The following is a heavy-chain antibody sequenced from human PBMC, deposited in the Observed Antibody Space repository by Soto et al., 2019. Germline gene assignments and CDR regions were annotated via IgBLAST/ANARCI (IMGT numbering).Heavy chain of an antibody. V-gene: IGHV4-4*07. CDR2: IYTSGST. CDR3: ARDLGRGYCSSTSCFARPPNWFDP. J-gene: IGHJ5*02. D-gene: IGHD2-2*01. Sequence: QVQLQESGPGLVKPSETLSLTSTVSGGSISSYYWRWIRQPAGKGLEWIVRIYTSGSTNYNPSLQGRVTMSVDTSKNQFSLKLSSVTAADTAVYYCARDLGRGYCSSTSCFARPPNWFDPWGQGTLVTVSS. CDR1: GGSISSYY.